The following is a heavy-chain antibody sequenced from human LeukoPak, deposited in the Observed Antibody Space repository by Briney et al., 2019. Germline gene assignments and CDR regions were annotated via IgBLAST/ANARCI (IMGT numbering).Heavy chain of an antibody. CDR1: GFTFSSYS. CDR3: AYLRFLEWQKDAFDI. CDR2: ISSSSSYI. Sequence: PGGSLRLSCAAPGFTFSSYSMNWVRQAPGKGLEWVSSISSSSSYIYYADSVKGRFTISRDNAKNSLYLQMNSLRAEDTAVYYCAYLRFLEWQKDAFDIWGQGTMVTVSS. V-gene: IGHV3-21*01. D-gene: IGHD3-3*01. J-gene: IGHJ3*02.